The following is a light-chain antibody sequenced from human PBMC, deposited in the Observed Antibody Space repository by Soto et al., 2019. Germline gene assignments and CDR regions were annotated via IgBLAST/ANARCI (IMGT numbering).Light chain of an antibody. CDR2: DAS. J-gene: IGKJ4*01. V-gene: IGKV3-11*01. Sequence: IVLTQSPATLSLSPGERATLSCRASQSISNYLAWYQQKPGQAPRLLIYDASNRATGIPARFSGSGSGTDFTLTISSLEFEDSAIYYCQQRSNWPPLTFGGGTTVEIK. CDR3: QQRSNWPPLT. CDR1: QSISNY.